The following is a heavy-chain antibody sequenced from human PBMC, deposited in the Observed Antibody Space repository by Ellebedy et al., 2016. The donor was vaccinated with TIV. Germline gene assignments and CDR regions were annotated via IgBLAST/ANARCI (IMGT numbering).Heavy chain of an antibody. CDR3: ARDRCGTSCHWFEAFDI. D-gene: IGHD2-2*01. CDR1: GGSFSNYL. J-gene: IGHJ3*02. Sequence: SETLSLXXTIYGGSFSNYLWSWIRQSPGKGLEWIGDINHSGSTNYSPSLRSRVTISVDTSKNQFSLKLTSVTAADTAIYYCARDRCGTSCHWFEAFDIWGQGTMVTVSS. CDR2: INHSGST. V-gene: IGHV4-34*01.